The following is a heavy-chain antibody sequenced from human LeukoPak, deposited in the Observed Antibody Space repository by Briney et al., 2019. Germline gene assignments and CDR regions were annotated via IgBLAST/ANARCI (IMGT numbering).Heavy chain of an antibody. CDR2: INAGNGNT. V-gene: IGHV1-3*01. Sequence: ASVKVSCKASGYTFTSYAMHWVRQAPGQRLEWMGWINAGNGNTKYSQKFQGRVTITRDTSASTAYMELSSLRSEDTAVYYSARAVGSGSYSPVYWGQGTLVTVSS. CDR3: ARAVGSGSYSPVY. CDR1: GYTFTSYA. J-gene: IGHJ4*02. D-gene: IGHD3-10*01.